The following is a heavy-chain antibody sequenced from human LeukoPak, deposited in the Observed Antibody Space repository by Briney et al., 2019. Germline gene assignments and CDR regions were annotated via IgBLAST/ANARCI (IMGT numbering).Heavy chain of an antibody. Sequence: GGSLRLSCAASGFTFSRYWRRWLRQTPKKGLVCVSRISNDGRSTIYADSVKGRFTISRDNGKNTVFLQMNSLRVEDTAVYYCVRGGSDYEYSGASWGQGTLVTVSS. V-gene: IGHV3-74*01. J-gene: IGHJ5*02. D-gene: IGHD3-16*01. CDR3: VRGGSDYEYSGAS. CDR1: GFTFSRYW. CDR2: ISNDGRST.